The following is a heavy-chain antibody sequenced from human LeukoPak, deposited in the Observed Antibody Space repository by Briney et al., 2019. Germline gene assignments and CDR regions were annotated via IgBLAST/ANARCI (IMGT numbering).Heavy chain of an antibody. D-gene: IGHD3-3*01. V-gene: IGHV4-59*01. J-gene: IGHJ5*02. CDR1: GGSISSYY. Sequence: SETLSLTCTVSGGSISSYYWSWIRQPPGKGLEWIGYIYYSGSTNYNPSLKSGVTISVGTPKNQFSLNLSAVTAADTAVYYCARGGYDFWSGSKNWFDPWGQGTLVTVSS. CDR2: IYYSGST. CDR3: ARGGYDFWSGSKNWFDP.